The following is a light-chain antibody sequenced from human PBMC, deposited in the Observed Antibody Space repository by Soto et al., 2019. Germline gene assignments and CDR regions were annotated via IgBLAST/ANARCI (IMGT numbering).Light chain of an antibody. J-gene: IGKJ5*01. CDR1: RGISSY. CDR2: SAS. V-gene: IGKV1-9*01. Sequence: IQLTQSPSSLSASVGDRVTITCQASRGISSYLAWYQQKPGKAPKLLVYSASTLQSGVPSRFSGSGSGPDFTLTISSLQPEDSATYFCQQPNSYPQTFGQGTRLEI. CDR3: QQPNSYPQT.